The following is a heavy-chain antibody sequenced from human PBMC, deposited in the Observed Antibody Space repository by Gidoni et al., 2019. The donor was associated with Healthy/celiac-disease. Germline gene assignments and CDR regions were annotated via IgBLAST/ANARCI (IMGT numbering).Heavy chain of an antibody. V-gene: IGHV3-53*01. J-gene: IGHJ4*02. CDR3: ARESVRTDGDYVYYFDY. Sequence: EVQLVESGGGLIQPGGSLRLSYAASGFTVSRNYMSWVRQAPGKGLEWVSVIYSGGSTYYADSVKGRFTISRDNSKNTLYLQMNSLRAEDTAVYYCARESVRTDGDYVYYFDYWGQGTLVTVSS. CDR1: GFTVSRNY. D-gene: IGHD4-17*01. CDR2: IYSGGST.